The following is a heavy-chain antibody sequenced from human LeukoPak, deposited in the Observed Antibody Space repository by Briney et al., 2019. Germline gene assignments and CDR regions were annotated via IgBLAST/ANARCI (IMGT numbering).Heavy chain of an antibody. V-gene: IGHV1-2*02. CDR2: ISGYTGNT. D-gene: IGHD1-14*01. CDR3: ARDRTRYYYYSYMDV. Sequence: ASVKVSCKASGYTFTSYYMHWVRQAPGQGLDWMGWISGYTGNTNYAQKFQGRVTMTRDTSISTAYMELSRMRSDDTAVYYCARDRTRYYYYSYMDVWGKGTAVTIS. CDR1: GYTFTSYY. J-gene: IGHJ6*03.